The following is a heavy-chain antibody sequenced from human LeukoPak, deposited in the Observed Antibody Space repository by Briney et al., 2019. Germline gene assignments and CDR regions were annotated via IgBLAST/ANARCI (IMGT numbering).Heavy chain of an antibody. CDR1: GYTFTGYY. Sequence: ASVKVSCKASGYTFTGYYMHWVRQAPGQGLEWMGLINPNSGGTNYAQKFQGRVTMTRDTSISTAYMELSRLRSDDTAVYYCARMFRYCSSTSCLPYFDYWGQGTLVTVSS. CDR3: ARMFRYCSSTSCLPYFDY. CDR2: INPNSGGT. D-gene: IGHD2-2*01. J-gene: IGHJ4*02. V-gene: IGHV1-2*02.